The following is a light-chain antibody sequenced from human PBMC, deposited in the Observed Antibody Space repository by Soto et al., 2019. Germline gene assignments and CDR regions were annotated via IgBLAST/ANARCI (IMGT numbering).Light chain of an antibody. V-gene: IGLV1-47*03. Sequence: QSVLTQPPSASGTPGQRVTISCSGSSSNIGSNYVYWYQELPGTAPKLLMYRNNQRPSGVPDRFSGSKSGTSASLAISGLWSEDEADYYCAAWDDSLSGQVFGTGTKVTVL. CDR1: SSNIGSNY. J-gene: IGLJ1*01. CDR2: RNN. CDR3: AAWDDSLSGQV.